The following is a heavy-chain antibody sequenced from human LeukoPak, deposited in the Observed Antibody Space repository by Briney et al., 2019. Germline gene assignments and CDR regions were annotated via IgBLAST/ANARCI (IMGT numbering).Heavy chain of an antibody. CDR1: GYTFTSYY. CDR2: INPSGGST. CDR3: ARARNDYDFWSGYSPANYFDY. Sequence: GASVKVSCKASGYTFTSYYMHWVRQAPGQGLEWMGIINPSGGSTSYAQKFQGRVTMTRDTSTSTVYMELSSLRSEDTAVYYCARARNDYDFWSGYSPANYFDYWGQGTLVTVSS. D-gene: IGHD3-3*01. J-gene: IGHJ4*02. V-gene: IGHV1-46*01.